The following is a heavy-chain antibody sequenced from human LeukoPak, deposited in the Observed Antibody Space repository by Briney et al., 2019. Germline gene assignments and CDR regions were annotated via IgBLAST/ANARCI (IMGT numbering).Heavy chain of an antibody. CDR1: GYSISSGYY. J-gene: IGHJ4*02. D-gene: IGHD3-3*01. CDR2: IYHSGST. Sequence: SETLSLTCAVSGYSISSGYYWGWIRQPPGKGLEWIGSIYHSGSTYYNPSLKSRVPISVYTSQNQRPLKLSSVTAADTDVQYCARTRTWEFWNGYYFFDYWGQGTLVTVSS. CDR3: ARTRTWEFWNGYYFFDY. V-gene: IGHV4-38-2*01.